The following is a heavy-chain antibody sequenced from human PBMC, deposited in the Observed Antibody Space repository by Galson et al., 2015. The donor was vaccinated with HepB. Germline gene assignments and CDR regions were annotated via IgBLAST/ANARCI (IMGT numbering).Heavy chain of an antibody. CDR1: GYTFTSYG. D-gene: IGHD3-22*01. V-gene: IGHV1-18*01. CDR2: ISAYNGNT. Sequence: SVKVSCKASGYTFTSYGVSWVRQAPGQGLEWMGWISAYNGNTNYAQKLQGRVTMTTDTSTSTAYMELRSLRSDDTAVYYCARHDSRPPIDAFDIWGQGTMVTVSS. J-gene: IGHJ3*02. CDR3: ARHDSRPPIDAFDI.